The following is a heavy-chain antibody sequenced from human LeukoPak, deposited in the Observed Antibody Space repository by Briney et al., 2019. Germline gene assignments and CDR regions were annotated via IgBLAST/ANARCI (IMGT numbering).Heavy chain of an antibody. V-gene: IGHV3-33*01. J-gene: IGHJ6*02. D-gene: IGHD5-18*01. Sequence: PGRSLRLSCAASGFTFSSYGMHWVRQAPGKGLEGGAVIWYDGSHTYYAESVKGRFTISRDDSKSTLYLQMNSLRAEDTAIYYCARDPQHSMDVWGQGTTVAVSS. CDR3: ARDPQHSMDV. CDR1: GFTFSSYG. CDR2: IWYDGSHT.